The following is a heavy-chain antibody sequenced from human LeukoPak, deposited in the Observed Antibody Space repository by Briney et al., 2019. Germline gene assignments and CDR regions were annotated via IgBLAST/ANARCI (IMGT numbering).Heavy chain of an antibody. V-gene: IGHV3-23*01. Sequence: GGSLRLSCAASRFTFSSYAMSWVRQAPGKGLEWVSTVNAGGSTYYADSVKGRFTISRDNTKNTLDLQMNSLRAEDTAVYYCAKGGSHAEYWGQGTLVTVSS. CDR2: VNAGGST. D-gene: IGHD1-26*01. CDR3: AKGGSHAEY. J-gene: IGHJ4*02. CDR1: RFTFSSYA.